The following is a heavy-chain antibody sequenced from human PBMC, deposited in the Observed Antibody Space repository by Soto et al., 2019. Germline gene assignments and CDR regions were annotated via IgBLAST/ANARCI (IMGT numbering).Heavy chain of an antibody. J-gene: IGHJ3*02. CDR2: IIPIFGTA. V-gene: IGHV1-69*01. Sequence: QVQLVQSGAEVKKPGSSVKVSCKASGGTFSSYAISWVRQAPGQGLEWMGGIIPIFGTANYAQKFQGRVTITADESPCTAYMELSSLRSEDTAVYYCARGGYSSGWDVRGPLDIGGQGTMVTVSS. CDR3: ARGGYSSGWDVRGPLDI. D-gene: IGHD6-19*01. CDR1: GGTFSSYA.